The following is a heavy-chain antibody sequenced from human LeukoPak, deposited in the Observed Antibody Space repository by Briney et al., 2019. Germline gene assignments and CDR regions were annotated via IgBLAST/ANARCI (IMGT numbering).Heavy chain of an antibody. J-gene: IGHJ4*02. CDR2: ISAYNGNT. CDR3: ARDPKYYYGSGNAGFDY. Sequence: GASVKVSCKASGGTFSSYAISWVRQAPGQGLEWMGWISAYNGNTNYAQKLQGRVTMTTDTSTSTAYMELRSLRSDDTAVYYCARDPKYYYGSGNAGFDYWGQGTLVTVSS. CDR1: GGTFSSYA. D-gene: IGHD3-10*01. V-gene: IGHV1-18*01.